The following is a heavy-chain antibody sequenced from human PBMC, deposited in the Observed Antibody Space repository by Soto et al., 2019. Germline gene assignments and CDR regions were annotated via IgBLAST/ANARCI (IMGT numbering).Heavy chain of an antibody. CDR3: VREDYYGSGSMF. V-gene: IGHV3-7*04. CDR1: GFTFRDYW. D-gene: IGHD3-10*01. Sequence: EVQLVESGGGLVQPGGSLRLSCAASGFTFRDYWMCWVRQAPGKGLEWVANIKQDGSDIHYLDSVKGRFTISRDNAQDSLYLQTNSLRAEDTAVYYCVREDYYGSGSMFWGQGTLVTVSS. CDR2: IKQDGSDI. J-gene: IGHJ4*02.